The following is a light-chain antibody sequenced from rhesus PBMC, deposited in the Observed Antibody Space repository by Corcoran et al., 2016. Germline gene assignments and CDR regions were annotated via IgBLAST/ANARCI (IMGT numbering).Light chain of an antibody. V-gene: IGLV2-13*03. CDR1: SSEIGGYNC. CDR3: SSCAISSTSI. CDR2: EDT. J-gene: IGLJ1*01. Sequence: QAATTQSHSVSGSAGRSITTSSTGTSSEIGGYNCVSCYQQRPGKAPKLMIYEDTNRPSVVSDRFSGSMSCTTASLTISGLQPEDEAGYYGSSCAISSTSIFGTGTRHTVL.